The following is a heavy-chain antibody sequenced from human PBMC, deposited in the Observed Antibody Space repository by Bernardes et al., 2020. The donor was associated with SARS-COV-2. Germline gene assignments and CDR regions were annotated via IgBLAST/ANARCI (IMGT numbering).Heavy chain of an antibody. V-gene: IGHV4-61*02. CDR2: LYINGNT. CDR1: DGSISSGTYY. Sequence: SETLSLTCSVSDGSISSGTYYWNWIRQSAGKGLEWIGRLYINGNTNYNPSLKSRVTMSVDTSRNQFSLKLRSVTAADTAVYYCVRGMYRSTWDAYYYYGLDVWGQGTTVTVSS. D-gene: IGHD6-13*01. CDR3: VRGMYRSTWDAYYYYGLDV. J-gene: IGHJ6*02.